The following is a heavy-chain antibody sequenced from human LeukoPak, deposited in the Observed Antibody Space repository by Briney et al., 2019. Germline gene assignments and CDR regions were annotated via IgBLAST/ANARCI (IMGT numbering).Heavy chain of an antibody. J-gene: IGHJ2*01. Sequence: PGGSLRLSCAASGFTFNSYGMSWVRQAPGKGLEWVSGISDSGHTTYSADSVKGRFTISRDNSKNTLYLQMNSLRAEDTAVYYCVREVSTVVPSSYYYFDLWGRGALVTVSS. V-gene: IGHV3-23*01. CDR3: VREVSTVVPSSYYYFDL. CDR2: ISDSGHTT. CDR1: GFTFNSYG. D-gene: IGHD4-23*01.